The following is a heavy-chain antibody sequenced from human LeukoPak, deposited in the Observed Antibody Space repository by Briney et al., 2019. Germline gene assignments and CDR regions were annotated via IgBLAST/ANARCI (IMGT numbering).Heavy chain of an antibody. V-gene: IGHV4-30-4*08. J-gene: IGHJ4*02. CDR3: ARDVQLGLDY. Sequence: SQTLSLTCTVSGGSISSGDYYWSWIRQPPGKGLGWIGYIYYSRSTYYNPSLKCRVTISVDTSKNQFSLKLSSVTAADTAVYYCARDVQLGLDYWGQGTLVTVSS. CDR1: GGSISSGDYY. D-gene: IGHD6-6*01. CDR2: IYYSRST.